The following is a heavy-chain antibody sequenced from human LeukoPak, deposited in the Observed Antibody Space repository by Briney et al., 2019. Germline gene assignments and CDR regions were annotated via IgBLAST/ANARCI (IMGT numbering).Heavy chain of an antibody. J-gene: IGHJ3*02. CDR3: ARLIVVVPAASHDAFDI. CDR2: IIPIFGTA. D-gene: IGHD2-2*01. V-gene: IGHV1-69*13. Sequence: VASVKVSCKASGGTFSSYAISWVRQAPGQGLEWMGGIIPIFGTANYTQKFQGRVTITADESTSTAYMELSSLRSEDTAVYYCARLIVVVPAASHDAFDIWGQGTMVTVSS. CDR1: GGTFSSYA.